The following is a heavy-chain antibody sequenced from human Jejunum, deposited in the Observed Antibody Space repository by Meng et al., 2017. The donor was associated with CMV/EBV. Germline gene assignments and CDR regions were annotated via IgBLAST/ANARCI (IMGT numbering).Heavy chain of an antibody. CDR2: ISSSSSYI. Sequence: EGQLVESGGGLVKPGGSLRLSCAASGFTFSSYSMNWVRQAPGKGLEWVSSISSSSSYIYYADSVKGRFTISRDNAKNSLYLQMNSLRAEDTAVYYCARPTLPRSSSSWFDPWGQGTLVTVSS. CDR3: ARPTLPRSSSSWFDP. D-gene: IGHD6-6*01. CDR1: GFTFSSYS. V-gene: IGHV3-21*04. J-gene: IGHJ5*02.